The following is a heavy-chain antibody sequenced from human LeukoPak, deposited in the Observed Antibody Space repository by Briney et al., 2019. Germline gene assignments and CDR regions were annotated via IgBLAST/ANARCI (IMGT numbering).Heavy chain of an antibody. J-gene: IGHJ4*02. CDR2: INHSGST. D-gene: IGHD5-12*01. Sequence: SEILSLTCAVYGGSFSGYYWSWIRQPPGKGLEWIGEINHSGSTNYNPSLKSRVTISVDTSKNQFSLKLSSVTAADTAVYYCARGKWLRSSFDYWGQGTLVTVSS. CDR3: ARGKWLRSSFDY. V-gene: IGHV4-34*01. CDR1: GGSFSGYY.